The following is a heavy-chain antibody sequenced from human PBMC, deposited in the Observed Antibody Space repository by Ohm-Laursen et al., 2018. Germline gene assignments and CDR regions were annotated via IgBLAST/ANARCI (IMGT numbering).Heavy chain of an antibody. Sequence: SLRLSCAAPGFTFSSYAMSWIRQAPGKGLEWVSYISSSGSTIYYADSVKGRFTISRDNAKNSLYLQMNSLRAEDTAVYYCARDQAIGSDNWFDPWGQGTLVTVSS. CDR2: ISSSGSTI. V-gene: IGHV3-11*01. J-gene: IGHJ5*02. CDR1: GFTFSSYA. D-gene: IGHD2-21*01. CDR3: ARDQAIGSDNWFDP.